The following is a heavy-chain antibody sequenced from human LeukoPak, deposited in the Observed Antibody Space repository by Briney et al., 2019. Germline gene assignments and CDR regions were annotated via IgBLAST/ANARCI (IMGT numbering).Heavy chain of an antibody. CDR2: MSDDGGNK. D-gene: IGHD5-12*01. CDR3: AKDRAVATVWALGFHY. V-gene: IGHV3-30*18. J-gene: IGHJ4*02. Sequence: GRSLRLSCAASGFTLSSYGVHWVRQAPGKGLEWVATMSDDGGNKYYVGSVKGRFTISRDTSKDTRFLQMDSLRAEDTAMYYCAKDRAVATVWALGFHYWGQGTMVTVSS. CDR1: GFTLSSYG.